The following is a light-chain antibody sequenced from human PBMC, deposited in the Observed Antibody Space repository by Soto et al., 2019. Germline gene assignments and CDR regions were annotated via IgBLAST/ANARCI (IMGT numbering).Light chain of an antibody. CDR2: DVI. J-gene: IGLJ2*01. V-gene: IGLV2-14*01. Sequence: QAVLTQPASVSGSPGQSITISCTGTSSDVGGYNHVSWYQQHPGKAPKLIIYDVINRPSGVSNRFSGSKSGNTASLTISGLQAEDEADYYCSSYTSSSTVVFGGGTKVTVL. CDR3: SSYTSSSTVV. CDR1: SSDVGGYNH.